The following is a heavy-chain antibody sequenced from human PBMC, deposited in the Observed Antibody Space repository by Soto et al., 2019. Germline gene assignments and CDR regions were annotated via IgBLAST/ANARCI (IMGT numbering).Heavy chain of an antibody. V-gene: IGHV3-15*01. D-gene: IGHD6-6*01. CDR3: TTAPYSSSSGVDY. CDR2: IKSKTDGGTT. J-gene: IGHJ4*02. CDR1: GFTFSNAW. Sequence: GGSLRLSCAASGFTFSNAWMSWVRQAPGKGLECVGSIKSKTDGGTTDYAAPVKGRFTISREDSKNTLYLQMNSLKTEDTAVYYCTTAPYSSSSGVDYWGQGTLVTVSS.